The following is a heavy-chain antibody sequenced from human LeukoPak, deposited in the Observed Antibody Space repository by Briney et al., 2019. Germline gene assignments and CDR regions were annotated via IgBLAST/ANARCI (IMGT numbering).Heavy chain of an antibody. J-gene: IGHJ4*02. D-gene: IGHD2-15*01. CDR2: IYYSGST. V-gene: IGHV4-39*01. CDR1: GGSISSSSYY. CDR3: ARHVIERSCSDY. Sequence: SETLSLTCTVSGGSISSSSYYWGWIRQPPGKGLEWIGTIYYSGSTYYNPSLKSRLTISVDTSKNQFSLKLSSVTAADTAVYYCARHVIERSCSDYWGQGTLVTVSS.